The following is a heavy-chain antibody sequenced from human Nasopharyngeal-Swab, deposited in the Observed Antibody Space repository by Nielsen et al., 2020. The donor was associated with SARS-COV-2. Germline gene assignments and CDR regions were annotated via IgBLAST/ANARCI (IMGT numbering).Heavy chain of an antibody. CDR1: GYTFSSYW. CDR2: INIDGSVT. V-gene: IGHV3-74*01. Sequence: GESLKISCAASGYTFSSYWMHWVRQAPGKGLVWVSRINIDGSVTDYADSVKGRFTISRDNARNTLYLQMNSLRAEDTAVYYCARDRDGWERRDAFDIWGQGTMVTVSS. CDR3: ARDRDGWERRDAFDI. J-gene: IGHJ3*02. D-gene: IGHD1-26*01.